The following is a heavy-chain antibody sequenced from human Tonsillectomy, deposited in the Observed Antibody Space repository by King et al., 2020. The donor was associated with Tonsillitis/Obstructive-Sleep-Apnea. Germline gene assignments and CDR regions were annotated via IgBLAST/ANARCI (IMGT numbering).Heavy chain of an antibody. V-gene: IGHV4-59*08. CDR3: ARSWGYYYYMDV. CDR2: IYYSGST. D-gene: IGHD3-16*01. CDR1: GGSISSYY. J-gene: IGHJ6*03. Sequence: VQLQESGPGLVKPSETLSLTCTVSGGSISSYYWSWIRQPPGKGLEWIGYIYYSGSTNYNPSLKSRVTISVDTSKNQFSLKLSSVTAADTAVYYCARSWGYYYYMDVWGKGTTVTVSS.